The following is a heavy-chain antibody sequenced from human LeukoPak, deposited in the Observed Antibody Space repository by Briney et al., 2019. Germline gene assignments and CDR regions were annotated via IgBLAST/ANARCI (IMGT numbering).Heavy chain of an antibody. J-gene: IGHJ4*02. CDR3: AKDMGYSYGHYYSDY. V-gene: IGHV3-43*02. Sequence: PGGSLRLSCAASGFTFSSYWMSWVRQAPGKGLEWVSLISGDGGSTYYADSVKGRFTISRDNSKNSLYLQMNSLRTEDTALYYCAKDMGYSYGHYYSDYWGQGTLVTVSS. CDR1: GFTFSSYW. CDR2: ISGDGGST. D-gene: IGHD5-18*01.